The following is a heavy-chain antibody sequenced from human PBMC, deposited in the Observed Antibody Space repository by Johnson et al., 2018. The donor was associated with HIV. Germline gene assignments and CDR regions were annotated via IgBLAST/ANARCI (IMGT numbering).Heavy chain of an antibody. CDR1: GFTFSDYY. D-gene: IGHD4-17*01. CDR3: ARDSTPWGGDYVGYAFDL. V-gene: IGHV3-11*04. J-gene: IGHJ3*01. Sequence: VQVVESGGGLVKPGGSLRLSCAASGFTFSDYYMSWIRQAPGKGLEWVSYISSSGSTIYYADSVKGRFTISRDNAKNSLYLQMNSLRAEDTAVYFCARDSTPWGGDYVGYAFDLWGQGTMVTVSS. CDR2: ISSSGSTI.